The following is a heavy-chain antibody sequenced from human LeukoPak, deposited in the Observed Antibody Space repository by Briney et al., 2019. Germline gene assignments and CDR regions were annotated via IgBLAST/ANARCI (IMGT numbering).Heavy chain of an antibody. Sequence: PGGSLRLSCAASGFIFSTYWMSWVRQAPGKGLEWVANIKPDGSGEYYVDSVKGRFTISRDNAKNSLSLQMNSLRAEDTAVYYCARGGRYIPIDYWGQGTLVTVSS. J-gene: IGHJ4*02. CDR1: GFIFSTYW. V-gene: IGHV3-7*03. D-gene: IGHD1-14*01. CDR3: ARGGRYIPIDY. CDR2: IKPDGSGE.